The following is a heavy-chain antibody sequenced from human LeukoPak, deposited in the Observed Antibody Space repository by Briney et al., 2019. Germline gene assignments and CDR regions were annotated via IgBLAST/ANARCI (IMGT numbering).Heavy chain of an antibody. CDR2: IKQDGSEK. CDR1: GFIFSNYW. D-gene: IGHD2-2*01. J-gene: IGHJ4*02. Sequence: PGGSLRLSCAASGFIFSNYWMSWVRQAPGKGLEWVANIKQDGSEKYYVDSVKGRFTISRDNAKNSLYLQMNSLRAEDTAVYYCASHIVVVPAAFDYWGQGTLVTVSS. V-gene: IGHV3-7*01. CDR3: ASHIVVVPAAFDY.